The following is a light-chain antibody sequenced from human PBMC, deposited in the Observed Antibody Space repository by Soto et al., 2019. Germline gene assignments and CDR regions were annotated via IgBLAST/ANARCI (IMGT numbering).Light chain of an antibody. J-gene: IGKJ5*01. CDR3: QQSGSS. CDR2: GAS. V-gene: IGKV3-20*01. CDR1: QSVSSSY. Sequence: EILLTQYPGTLSLSPGERATLSCRASQSVSSSYLAWYQQKPGQAPRLLIYGASSRATGIPERFSGSGSGTDFTLTIRRLEPEDFAVYYCQQSGSSFGQGTRLEIK.